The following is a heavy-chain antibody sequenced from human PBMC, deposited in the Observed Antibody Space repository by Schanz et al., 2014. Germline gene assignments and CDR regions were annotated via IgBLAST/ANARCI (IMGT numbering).Heavy chain of an antibody. CDR1: GYTFSDYG. CDR3: ARGGYSSGWYDRDIAHFDY. V-gene: IGHV1-18*01. Sequence: QVQLVQSGDEVKKPGASVKVSCKTSGYTFSDYGITWVRQAPGQGLEWVGWITAYNGDTNYALKLQGRVTMTTDTSTSTAYMELRSLRSDDTAVYYCARGGYSSGWYDRDIAHFDYWGQGTLVTVSS. J-gene: IGHJ4*02. D-gene: IGHD6-19*01. CDR2: ITAYNGDT.